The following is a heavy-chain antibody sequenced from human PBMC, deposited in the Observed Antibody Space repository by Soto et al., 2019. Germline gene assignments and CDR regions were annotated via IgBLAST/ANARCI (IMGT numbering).Heavy chain of an antibody. V-gene: IGHV3-23*01. J-gene: IGHJ2*01. CDR3: AKVTVNYWYFDL. CDR2: ISGSGGSP. Sequence: EVQLLESGGGLVQPGGSLRLSCAASGFTFSSYAMNWVRQAPGKGLEWVSSISGSGGSPYYADSVKGRFTISRDNSKNTLYLQMNNLRAEDTAVYYCAKVTVNYWYFDLWGRGTLMTVSA. D-gene: IGHD4-17*01. CDR1: GFTFSSYA.